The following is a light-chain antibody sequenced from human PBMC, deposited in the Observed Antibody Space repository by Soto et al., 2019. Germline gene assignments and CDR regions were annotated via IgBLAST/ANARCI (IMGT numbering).Light chain of an antibody. Sequence: EIVLTQSPGTLSLSPGXRAXLXXXASQSVSSSYLAWYRHKPGQAPRLLIYGASSRATGIPDRFSGSGSGTDFTLTISRLEPEDFAVYYCQQYGSSPPSLTFGGGTKVEIK. CDR3: QQYGSSPPSLT. CDR1: QSVSSSY. CDR2: GAS. V-gene: IGKV3-20*01. J-gene: IGKJ4*01.